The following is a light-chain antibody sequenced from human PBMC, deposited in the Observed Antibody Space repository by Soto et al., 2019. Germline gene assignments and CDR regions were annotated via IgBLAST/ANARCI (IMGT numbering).Light chain of an antibody. J-gene: IGKJ1*01. Sequence: DIQMTQSPSTLSASVGDRVTITCRPSQSIVRFLAWYQHQPGKHPKLLIYDPSTLDSGVPSRFSGTGSGTECTFSITSLQPEDFGTYYCQQCYMGWTFGQGTKVDIK. V-gene: IGKV1-5*01. CDR1: QSIVRF. CDR2: DPS. CDR3: QQCYMGWT.